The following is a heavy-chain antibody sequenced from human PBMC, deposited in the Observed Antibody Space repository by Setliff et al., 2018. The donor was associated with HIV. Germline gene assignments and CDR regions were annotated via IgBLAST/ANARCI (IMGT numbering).Heavy chain of an antibody. CDR3: ARELLRSWDGSENSYKPYYFDY. CDR1: GVSMNTGNFY. Sequence: SETLSLTCTVSGVSMNTGNFYWSWIRQPAGEGPEWIGHIDSRGSVHVNPSLGSRVTVSLDTSQNHFSLTLNSVAAADTAVYYCARELLRSWDGSENSYKPYYFDYWGQGTLVTVSS. V-gene: IGHV4-61*09. D-gene: IGHD3-10*01. CDR2: IDSRGSV. J-gene: IGHJ4*02.